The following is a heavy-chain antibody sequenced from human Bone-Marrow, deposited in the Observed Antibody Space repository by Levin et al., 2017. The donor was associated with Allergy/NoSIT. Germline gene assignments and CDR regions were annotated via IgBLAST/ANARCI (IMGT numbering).Heavy chain of an antibody. CDR3: ARALGGYSHGTPFGY. D-gene: IGHD5-18*01. Sequence: GGSLRLSCAASGFTFSSYGIHWVRQAPGKGLEWLAVTWYDGNEDYVDSVKGRFTISRDQSKQTVSLQMISLRAEDTAVYYCARALGGYSHGTPFGYWGQGTLVTVSS. J-gene: IGHJ4*02. CDR1: GFTFSSYG. CDR2: TWYDGNE. V-gene: IGHV3-33*01.